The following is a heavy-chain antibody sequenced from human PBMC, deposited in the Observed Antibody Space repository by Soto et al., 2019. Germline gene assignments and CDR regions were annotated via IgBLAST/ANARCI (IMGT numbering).Heavy chain of an antibody. Sequence: GGSLRLSCAASGFTVSNNYMSWVRQAPGKGLEWVSLIYSGGSTFYADSVKGRFTISRDNSKNTLFLQMNSLRAEDTAVYFCATYTSLDYWGQGTLVTVSS. CDR1: GFTVSNNY. J-gene: IGHJ4*02. CDR2: IYSGGST. V-gene: IGHV3-53*01. D-gene: IGHD2-2*02. CDR3: ATYTSLDY.